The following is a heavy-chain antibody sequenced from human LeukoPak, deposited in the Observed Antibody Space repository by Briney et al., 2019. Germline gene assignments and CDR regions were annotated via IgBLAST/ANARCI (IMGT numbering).Heavy chain of an antibody. D-gene: IGHD2/OR15-2a*01. Sequence: GGSLRLSCAASGFTFSNYNMNWVRQTPGKGLEWVSSISSSSSYIHYADSVKGRFTISRDNAKNSLYLQMNSLRAEDTAVYYCARDSMAVATDFDYWGQGTLVTVSS. V-gene: IGHV3-21*01. J-gene: IGHJ4*02. CDR2: ISSSSSYI. CDR1: GFTFSNYN. CDR3: ARDSMAVATDFDY.